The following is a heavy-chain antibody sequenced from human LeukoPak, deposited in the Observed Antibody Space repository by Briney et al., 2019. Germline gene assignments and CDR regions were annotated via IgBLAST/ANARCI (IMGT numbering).Heavy chain of an antibody. Sequence: PGESLKISCQGSGFSFSNYWIGWVRQMPGKGLEWMGIINPGDSDTRYSPSFRGQVTISADTSISTAYLQWSSLKASDTATYYCARRNYDSGRVKVDYWGQGTQVTVSS. CDR3: ARRNYDSGRVKVDY. D-gene: IGHD3-22*01. CDR2: INPGDSDT. V-gene: IGHV5-51*01. CDR1: GFSFSNYW. J-gene: IGHJ4*02.